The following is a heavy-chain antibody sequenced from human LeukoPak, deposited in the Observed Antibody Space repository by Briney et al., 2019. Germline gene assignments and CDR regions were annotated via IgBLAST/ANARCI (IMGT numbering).Heavy chain of an antibody. CDR2: ISSSGSTI. CDR1: GFTFSSYE. J-gene: IGHJ6*02. CDR3: ARTPLGAMGYYGMDV. V-gene: IGHV3-48*03. D-gene: IGHD1-26*01. Sequence: GGSLRLSCAASGFTFSSYEMNWVRQAPGKGLEWVSYISSSGSTIYYADSVKGRFTIARDNAKNSLFLQMNSLRAEDTAFYYCARTPLGAMGYYGMDVWGQGTTVTVSS.